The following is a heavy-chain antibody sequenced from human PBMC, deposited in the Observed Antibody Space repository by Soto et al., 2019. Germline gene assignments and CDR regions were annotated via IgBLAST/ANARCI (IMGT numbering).Heavy chain of an antibody. CDR3: ARGGSYYDHKQFDY. D-gene: IGHD1-26*01. V-gene: IGHV3-11*06. J-gene: IGHJ4*02. CDR2: ISSSSSYT. Sequence: QVQLVESGGGLVKPGGSLRLSCAASGFTFSHYYMSWIRQAPGKGLEWVSYISSSSSYTNYADSVKGRFTIYRDNAKNSLYLQMNSLRAEDTAVYYCARGGSYYDHKQFDYWGQGTLVTVSS. CDR1: GFTFSHYY.